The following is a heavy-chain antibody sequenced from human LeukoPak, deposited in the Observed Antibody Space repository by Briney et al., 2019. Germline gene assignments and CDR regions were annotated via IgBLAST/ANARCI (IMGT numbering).Heavy chain of an antibody. CDR1: GYTFTGYY. J-gene: IGHJ4*02. CDR2: INPNSGGT. Sequence: ASVKVSCKASGYTFTGYYMHWVRQAPGQGLEWMGWINPNSGGTNYAQKFQGRVTMTRDTSISTAYMELSRLRSDDTAVYYCARDHGGSYSNYALYYFDYWGQGTLVTVSS. D-gene: IGHD4-11*01. CDR3: ARDHGGSYSNYALYYFDY. V-gene: IGHV1-2*02.